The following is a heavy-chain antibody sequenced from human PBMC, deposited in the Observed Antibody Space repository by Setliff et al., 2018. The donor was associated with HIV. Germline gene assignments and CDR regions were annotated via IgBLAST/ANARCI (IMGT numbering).Heavy chain of an antibody. CDR3: ATRAVAGLPYYFDY. D-gene: IGHD6-19*01. J-gene: IGHJ4*02. Sequence: GESLRLSCAASGFTFSNYAMSWVRQAPGKGLEWVSELSGSGDSTYYADSVKGRFTISRDNSKNTLYLQMNSLRAEDTAIYYCATRAVAGLPYYFDYWGPGTLVTVSS. CDR2: LSGSGDST. CDR1: GFTFSNYA. V-gene: IGHV3-23*01.